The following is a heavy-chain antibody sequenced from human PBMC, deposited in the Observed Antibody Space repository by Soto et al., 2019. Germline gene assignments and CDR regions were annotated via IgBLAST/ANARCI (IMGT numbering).Heavy chain of an antibody. J-gene: IGHJ4*02. Sequence: QVQLVQSEGEVKKPGASVKISCRASGYTFTSYAINWVRQAPGQGLEWMGWISAHSGNTNYAQKVQGRVTMTTDTATSTAYMELRGLRSADAAIYYCARIAESGIVPDFDFWGQGTLVTVSS. CDR1: GYTFTSYA. CDR3: ARIAESGIVPDFDF. D-gene: IGHD6-13*01. V-gene: IGHV1-18*01. CDR2: ISAHSGNT.